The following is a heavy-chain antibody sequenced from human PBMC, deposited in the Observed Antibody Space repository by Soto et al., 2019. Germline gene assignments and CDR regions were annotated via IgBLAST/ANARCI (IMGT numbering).Heavy chain of an antibody. CDR2: IYYSGST. Sequence: SETLSLTCTVSGGSISSSSYYWGWIRQPPGKGLEWIGSIYYSGSTYYNPSLKSRVTISVDTSKNQFSLKLSSVTAADTAVYYCARPIAGGLVPFDYWGQGTLVTVSS. CDR1: GGSISSSSYY. CDR3: ARPIAGGLVPFDY. V-gene: IGHV4-39*01. J-gene: IGHJ4*02. D-gene: IGHD6-13*01.